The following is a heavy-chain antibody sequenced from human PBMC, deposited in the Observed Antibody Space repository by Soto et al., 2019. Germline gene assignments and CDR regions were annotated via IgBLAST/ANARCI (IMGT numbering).Heavy chain of an antibody. Sequence: ASVKVSCKASGYTFTSYDINCVRQATGQGLEWMGWMNPNSGNTGYAQKFQGRVTMTRNTSISTAYMELSSLRSEDTAVYYCASDFWSGYYTGRRWGQGTLVTVSS. CDR2: MNPNSGNT. D-gene: IGHD3-3*01. J-gene: IGHJ4*02. CDR1: GYTFTSYD. V-gene: IGHV1-8*01. CDR3: ASDFWSGYYTGRR.